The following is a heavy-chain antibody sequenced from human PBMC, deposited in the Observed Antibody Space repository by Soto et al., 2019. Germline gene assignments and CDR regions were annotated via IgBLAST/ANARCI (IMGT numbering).Heavy chain of an antibody. D-gene: IGHD2-21*02. Sequence: QVQLVQSGAEVKKPGSSVKVFCKASGGTFSSYTISWVRQAPGQGLEWMGRIIPILGIANYAQKFQGRVTITADKSTSTAYMELSSLRSEDTAVYYCARDPPIVVVTADYYYYGMDVWGQGTTVTVSS. CDR1: GGTFSSYT. V-gene: IGHV1-69*08. CDR2: IIPILGIA. CDR3: ARDPPIVVVTADYYYYGMDV. J-gene: IGHJ6*02.